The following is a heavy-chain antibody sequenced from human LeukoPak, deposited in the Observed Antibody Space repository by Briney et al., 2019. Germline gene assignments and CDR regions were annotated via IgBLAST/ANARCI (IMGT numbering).Heavy chain of an antibody. CDR3: ARDMIILQS. CDR2: IKQDGSEK. V-gene: IGHV3-7*04. D-gene: IGHD3-16*01. J-gene: IGHJ5*02. Sequence: GGSLRLSCSASGFIFSSYWMTWVRQAPGKGLEWVANIKQDGSEKYYVDSVKGRFTISRDNAKKSLYLQMNSLRAEDTAVYFCARDMIILQSWGQGTLVTVYS. CDR1: GFIFSSYW.